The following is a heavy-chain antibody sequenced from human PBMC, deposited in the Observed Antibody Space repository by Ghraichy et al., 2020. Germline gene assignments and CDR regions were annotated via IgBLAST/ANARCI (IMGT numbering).Heavy chain of an antibody. J-gene: IGHJ4*02. V-gene: IGHV3-48*02. CDR2: ISSSSSTI. Sequence: GESLNISCAASGFTFSSYSMNWVRQAPGKGLEWVSYISSSSSTIYYADSVKGRFTISRDNAKNSLYLQMNSLRDEDTAVYYCASEPYPIAYSYGYQYWGQGTLVTVSS. CDR1: GFTFSSYS. CDR3: ASEPYPIAYSYGYQY. D-gene: IGHD5-18*01.